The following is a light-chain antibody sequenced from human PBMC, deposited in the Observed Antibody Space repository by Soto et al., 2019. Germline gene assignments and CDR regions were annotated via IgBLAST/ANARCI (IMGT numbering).Light chain of an antibody. J-gene: IGLJ2*01. V-gene: IGLV2-14*01. Sequence: QSALTQPASVSGSHGQSITISCTGTGSDVGGYNYVSWYQQHPGKAPKLMIYDVSNRPSGVSNRFSGSKSGNTASLTISGLQAEDEADYYCSSYTSSRTYVVFGGGTKLTVL. CDR1: GSDVGGYNY. CDR3: SSYTSSRTYVV. CDR2: DVS.